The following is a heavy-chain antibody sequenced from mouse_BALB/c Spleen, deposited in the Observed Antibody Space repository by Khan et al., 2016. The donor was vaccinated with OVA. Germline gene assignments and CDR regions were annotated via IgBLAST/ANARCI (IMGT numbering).Heavy chain of an antibody. CDR3: ARICSYRYSDV. J-gene: IGHJ1*01. CDR2: INTYTGEP. V-gene: IGHV9-1*02. CDR1: GYTFTNYG. Sequence: QIQLVQSGPELKKPGETVKISCKASGYTFTNYGMNWVKQAPGKGLKWMGWINTYTGEPTYADDFKGRFVFSLETSASTAYLQISNLKNEDMTTYFWARICSYRYSDVWGAGTTVTVSS.